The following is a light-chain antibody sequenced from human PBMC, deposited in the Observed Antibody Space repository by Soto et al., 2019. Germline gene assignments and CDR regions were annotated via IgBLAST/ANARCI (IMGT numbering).Light chain of an antibody. Sequence: QSALTQPASVSGSPGQSITISCTGTSRDIGAYNFVSWYQQHPGKAPKLMLYDVNIRPSGVSNHFSGSKSGNTASLTISGLHAEDEADYYCTSGTTSTTIIFGGGTKLTVL. CDR1: SRDIGAYNF. CDR2: DVN. J-gene: IGLJ2*01. V-gene: IGLV2-14*03. CDR3: TSGTTSTTII.